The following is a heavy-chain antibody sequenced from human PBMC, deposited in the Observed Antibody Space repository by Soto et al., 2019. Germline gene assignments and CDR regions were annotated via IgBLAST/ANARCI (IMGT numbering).Heavy chain of an antibody. J-gene: IGHJ6*02. V-gene: IGHV1-18*01. CDR2: ISAYNGNT. CDR1: GYTFTSYG. Sequence: GASVKVSCKASGYTFTSYGISWVRQAPGQGLEWMGWISAYNGNTNYAQKLQGRVTMTTDTSTSTAYMELRSLRSDDTAVYYCARVRGQAMVRGAKAYGMDVWGQGTTVTVSS. CDR3: ARVRGQAMVRGAKAYGMDV. D-gene: IGHD3-10*01.